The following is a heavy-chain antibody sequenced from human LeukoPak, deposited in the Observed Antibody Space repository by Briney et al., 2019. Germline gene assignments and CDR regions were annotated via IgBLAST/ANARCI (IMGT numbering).Heavy chain of an antibody. CDR1: GYTFTGYY. D-gene: IGHD6-6*01. CDR2: INPNSGDT. CDR3: AKGPGSSSVFFNY. J-gene: IGHJ4*02. Sequence: PGGSLRLSCAASGYTFTGYYMHWVRQAPGQGLEWMGWINPNSGDTNYVQKFQGRVTMTRDTSMSTAYMELSGLRSDDTAMYYCAKGPGSSSVFFNYWGQGTLVTVSS. V-gene: IGHV1-2*02.